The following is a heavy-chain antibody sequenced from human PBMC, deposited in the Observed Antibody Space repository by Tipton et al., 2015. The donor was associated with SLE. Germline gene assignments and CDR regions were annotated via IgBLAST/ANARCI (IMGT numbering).Heavy chain of an antibody. CDR3: SRDTFGLYDY. CDR1: GFSFSNYE. V-gene: IGHV3-48*03. Sequence: SLRLSCDASGFSFSNYEMNWVRQAPVKGLEWVSYISSSGYTTYNAASVQGRFTISRNNAKNSLYLQMNSLRAEDTAVYYCSRDTFGLYDYWGQGTLVSVSS. CDR2: ISSSGYTT. D-gene: IGHD3-10*01. J-gene: IGHJ4*02.